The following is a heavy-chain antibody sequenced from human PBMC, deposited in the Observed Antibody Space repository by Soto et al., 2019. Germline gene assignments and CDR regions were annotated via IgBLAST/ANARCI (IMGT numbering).Heavy chain of an antibody. CDR2: IYYSGST. Sequence: SETLSLTCTVSGGSISSGGYYWSWIRQHPGKGLEWIGYIYYSGSTYYNPCLKSPVTISVDTSKNQFSLKLSSVTAADTAVYYCARRRVGSGYELGSGWSYYFDYWGQGTLVTVSS. V-gene: IGHV4-31*01. CDR3: ARRRVGSGYELGSGWSYYFDY. D-gene: IGHD5-12*01. CDR1: GGSISSGGYY. J-gene: IGHJ4*02.